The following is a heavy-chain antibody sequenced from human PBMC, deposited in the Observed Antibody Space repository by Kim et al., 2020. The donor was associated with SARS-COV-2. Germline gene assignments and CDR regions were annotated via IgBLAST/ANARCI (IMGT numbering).Heavy chain of an antibody. CDR3: ARYSYGSPHFYYYGMDV. D-gene: IGHD5-18*01. V-gene: IGHV4-39*01. J-gene: IGHJ6*02. Sequence: SETMSLTCTVSGGSISSSSYYWGWIRQPPGKGLEWIGSIYYSGSTYYNPSLKSRVTISVDTSKNQFSLKLSSVTAADTAVYYCARYSYGSPHFYYYGMDVWGQGTTVTVSS. CDR1: GGSISSSSYY. CDR2: IYYSGST.